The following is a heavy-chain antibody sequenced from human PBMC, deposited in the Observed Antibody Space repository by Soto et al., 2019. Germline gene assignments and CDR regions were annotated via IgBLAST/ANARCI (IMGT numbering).Heavy chain of an antibody. CDR3: ATHQSGSGNSNFDF. D-gene: IGHD3-10*01. J-gene: IGHJ4*02. V-gene: IGHV5-10-1*01. CDR2: IDPSDSFA. CDR1: EYSFPIYW. Sequence: GDSLKISCQAFEYSFPIYWISWVRQKPGGGLEWMGRIDPSDSFATYSPSFQGHVTISADKSTRTVYLEWRSLQASDTATYYCATHQSGSGNSNFDFWGKGTPVTVSS.